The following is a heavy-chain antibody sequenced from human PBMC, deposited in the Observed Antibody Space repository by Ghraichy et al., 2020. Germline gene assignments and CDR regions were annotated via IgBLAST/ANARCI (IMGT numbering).Heavy chain of an antibody. J-gene: IGHJ6*02. CDR2: ISTTGST. V-gene: IGHV4-4*07. CDR3: ARDGSRYCSSTSCYSGYYYYGLDV. D-gene: IGHD2-2*01. Sequence: ETLSLTCSVSGASISGYYWSWIRQPAGKGLEWIGRISTTGSTNYNPALKSRVTMSVDTSKNQLSLKLSSVTAADTAVYYCARDGSRYCSSTSCYSGYYYYGLDVWGQGTTVTVSS. CDR1: GASISGYY.